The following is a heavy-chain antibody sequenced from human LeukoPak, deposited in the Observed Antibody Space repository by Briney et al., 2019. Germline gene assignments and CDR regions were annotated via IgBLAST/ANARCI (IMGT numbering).Heavy chain of an antibody. D-gene: IGHD4-17*01. CDR3: ARVDFGDSVFDY. Sequence: GGSLRLSCAASGFTFSSYWMHWVRQAPGKGLVWVSRINNDGSSPNYADSVKGRFTISRDNAKSTLYLRMDGLRAEDTAVYYCARVDFGDSVFDYWGRGTLVTASS. V-gene: IGHV3-74*01. CDR1: GFTFSSYW. CDR2: INNDGSSP. J-gene: IGHJ4*02.